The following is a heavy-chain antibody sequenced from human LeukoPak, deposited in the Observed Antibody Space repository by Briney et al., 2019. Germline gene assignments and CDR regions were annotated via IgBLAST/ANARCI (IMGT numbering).Heavy chain of an antibody. V-gene: IGHV4-59*05. CDR3: ARVLRSSGYYCFDY. CDR1: GGSITTYY. CDR2: IYYSGST. D-gene: IGHD3-22*01. J-gene: IGHJ4*02. Sequence: SGTLSLTCTVSGGSITTYYWSWIRQPPGKGLEWIGSIYYSGSTYYNPSLKSRVTISVDTSKNQFSLKMSSVTAADTAMYYCARVLRSSGYYCFDYWGQGALVTVSS.